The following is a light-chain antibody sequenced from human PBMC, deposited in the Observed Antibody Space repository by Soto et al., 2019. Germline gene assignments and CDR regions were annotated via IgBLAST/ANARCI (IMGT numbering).Light chain of an antibody. V-gene: IGLV2-14*01. CDR2: DVS. CDR1: SSDVGGYNY. Sequence: ALTQPASVSGSPGQSITISCTGTSSDVGGYNYVSWYQQHPGKAPKLMIYDVSNRPSGVSNRFSGSKSGNTASLTISGLQAEDEADYYCSSYTSSSTWVFGTGTKLTVL. J-gene: IGLJ1*01. CDR3: SSYTSSSTWV.